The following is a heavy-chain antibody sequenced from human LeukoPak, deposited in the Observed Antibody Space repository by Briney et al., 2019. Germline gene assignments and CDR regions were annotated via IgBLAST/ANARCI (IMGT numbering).Heavy chain of an antibody. CDR2: IPNDRRNN. J-gene: IGHJ4*02. Sequence: PGGSLRLSCAASGFTFSSYGMHWVRQALGKGLEWVAVIPNDRRNNYYADSVKGRFTISRDNSKNTLYLQMNSLRAEDTAVYYCATSRDFYDSSGYYPYYFDCWGQGTLVTVSS. D-gene: IGHD3-22*01. CDR1: GFTFSSYG. V-gene: IGHV3-30*03. CDR3: ATSRDFYDSSGYYPYYFDC.